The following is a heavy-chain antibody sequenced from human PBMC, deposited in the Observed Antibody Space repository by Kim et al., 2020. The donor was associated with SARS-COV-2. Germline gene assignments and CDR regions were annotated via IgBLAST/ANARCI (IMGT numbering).Heavy chain of an antibody. CDR1: GFTFSDYY. CDR3: ARDQRIMIFGVGYYYDGMDV. V-gene: IGHV3-11*01. J-gene: IGHJ6*02. Sequence: GGSLRLSCAASGFTFSDYYMSWIRQAPGKGLEWVAYISSSGSTIYYADSVKGRFTISRDNAKNSLYLQMNSLRVEDTAVYYCARDQRIMIFGVGYYYDGMDVWGQGTTVSVSS. D-gene: IGHD3-3*01. CDR2: ISSSGSTI.